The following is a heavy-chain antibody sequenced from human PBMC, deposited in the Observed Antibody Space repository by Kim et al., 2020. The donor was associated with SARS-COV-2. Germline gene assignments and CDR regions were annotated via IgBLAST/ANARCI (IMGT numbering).Heavy chain of an antibody. CDR1: GFTFSSYA. J-gene: IGHJ6*02. CDR2: IYSGGSST. CDR3: AKDPAVVPAAISQGEYGMDV. V-gene: IGHV3-23*03. Sequence: GGSLRLSCAASGFTFSSYAMSWVRQAPGKGLEWVSVIYSGGSSTYYADSVKGRFTISRDNSKNTLYLQMNSLRAEDTAVYYCAKDPAVVPAAISQGEYGMDVWGQGTTVTVSS. D-gene: IGHD2-2*01.